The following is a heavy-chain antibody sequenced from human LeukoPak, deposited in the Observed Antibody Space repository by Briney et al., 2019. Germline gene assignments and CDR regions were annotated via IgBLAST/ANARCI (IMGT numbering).Heavy chain of an antibody. CDR2: INHSGST. J-gene: IGHJ4*02. Sequence: SETLSLTCAVYGGSFSGYYWSWIRQPPGKGLEWIGEINHSGSTNYNPSLKSRVTISVDTSKNQFSLKLSSVTAADTAVYYCARHSSGWSPTDYWGQGTLVTVSS. CDR3: ARHSSGWSPTDY. V-gene: IGHV4-34*01. CDR1: GGSFSGYY. D-gene: IGHD6-19*01.